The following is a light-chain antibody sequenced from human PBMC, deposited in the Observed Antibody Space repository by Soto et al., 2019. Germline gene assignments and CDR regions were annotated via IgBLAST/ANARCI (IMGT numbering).Light chain of an antibody. Sequence: EIVMTPSPATLSVSPVERVSLSCRASQSVNSKLAWYQQKPGQAPRLLIYGASTRATGIPARFSGSGSGTDFSLTIRRLEPDDFAVYYCQKYGTPRSVTFGQGTRLEIK. CDR3: QKYGTPRSVT. V-gene: IGKV3-15*01. CDR2: GAS. J-gene: IGKJ5*01. CDR1: QSVNSK.